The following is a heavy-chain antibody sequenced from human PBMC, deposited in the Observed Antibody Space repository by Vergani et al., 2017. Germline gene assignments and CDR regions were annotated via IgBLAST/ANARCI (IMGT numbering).Heavy chain of an antibody. J-gene: IGHJ4*02. CDR2: IGKDGINT. CDR1: GFTFSNFG. D-gene: IGHD2-21*01. V-gene: IGHV3-30*02. Sequence: QVQLVESARGVVQPGGSLRLSCAASGFTFSNFGMHWIRQAPGKGLEWLGYIGKDGINTRYRDAVKGRFTVSKDNSKDILYLQMDSLRSDDTALYYCAKYLRDSTDGLPDSWGPGTLVIVSS. CDR3: AKYLRDSTDGLPDS.